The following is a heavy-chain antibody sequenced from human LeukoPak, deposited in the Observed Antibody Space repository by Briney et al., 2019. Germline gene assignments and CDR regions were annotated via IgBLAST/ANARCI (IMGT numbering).Heavy chain of an antibody. CDR2: ISSSSSYI. J-gene: IGHJ4*02. D-gene: IGHD5-18*01. CDR1: GFNLSSHN. V-gene: IGHV3-21*01. CDR3: ASKRPGGYNY. Sequence: WGSLRLFCGTSGFNLSSHNMKWVRQGPRKGLEWVSSISSSSSYIYYADSVKGRFTISRDNAKNSLYLQMNSLRAEDTAVYYCASKRPGGYNYWGQGTLVTVSS.